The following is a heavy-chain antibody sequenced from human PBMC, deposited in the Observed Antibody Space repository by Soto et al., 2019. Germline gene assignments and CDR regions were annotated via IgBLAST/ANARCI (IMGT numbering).Heavy chain of an antibody. CDR1: TGSVVAPDW. V-gene: IGHV4-4*02. CDR3: ARVRQGCSANNCYFDP. D-gene: IGHD1-1*01. CDR2: VHISGHS. J-gene: IGHJ5*01. Sequence: SETLSLTCTLATGSVVAPDWWNWVRQSPDKGLEWIAEVHISGHSNYNPSLRSRVSVSIDSSKNQFYLNLNSVHAADTAIYYCARVRQGCSANNCYFDPWGQGTQVTVSS.